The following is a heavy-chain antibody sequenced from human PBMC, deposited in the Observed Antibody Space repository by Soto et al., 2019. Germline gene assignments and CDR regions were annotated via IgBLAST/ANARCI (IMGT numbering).Heavy chain of an antibody. CDR3: ANSVTTVAGTSGFDP. Sequence: EVQLVESGGGLVQPGMFLRHSCAASGFTFDDYAMHWVRQAPGKGLEWVSGISWNSGSIGYADSVKGRFTISRDNAKNSLYLQMNSLSVEDTALYYWANSVTTVAGTSGFDPWAQGTLVTVSS. J-gene: IGHJ5*02. V-gene: IGHV3-9*01. CDR2: ISWNSGSI. CDR1: GFTFDDYA. D-gene: IGHD6-19*01.